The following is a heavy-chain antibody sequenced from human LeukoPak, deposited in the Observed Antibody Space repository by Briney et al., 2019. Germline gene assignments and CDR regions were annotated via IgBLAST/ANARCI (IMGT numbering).Heavy chain of an antibody. CDR3: ARSLSGDF. J-gene: IGHJ4*02. CDR2: INPNSGDT. V-gene: IGHV1-2*02. CDR1: GYTVTGNY. D-gene: IGHD3-10*01. Sequence: ASVKVSCKASGYTVTGNYIHWVRQAPGQGHEWMGWINPNSGDTNYAQNFQGRVTMTRDTSISTAYMELKSLTSDDTAVYYCARSLSGDFWGQGTLVTVSS.